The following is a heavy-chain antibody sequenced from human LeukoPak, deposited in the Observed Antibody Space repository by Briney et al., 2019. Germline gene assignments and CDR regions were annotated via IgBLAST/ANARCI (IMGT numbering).Heavy chain of an antibody. J-gene: IGHJ5*01. V-gene: IGHV3-74*01. CDR1: GLTFSNYW. CDR2: LKSDGSSA. CDR3: AKSDWFDP. Sequence: GGSLRLSCATSGLTFSNYWMSWLRQAPGKGLVWVARLKSDGSSASYAESVKGRFTISRDNARSTLYLQMNSLRVDNTAVYYCAKSDWFDPWGRGILVTVSS.